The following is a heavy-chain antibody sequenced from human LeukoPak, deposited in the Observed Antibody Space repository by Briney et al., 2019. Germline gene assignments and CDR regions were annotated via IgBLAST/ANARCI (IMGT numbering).Heavy chain of an antibody. CDR2: INAGNGNT. D-gene: IGHD6-19*01. V-gene: IGHV1-3*01. CDR1: GYTFTSYA. Sequence: ASVKASCKASGYTFTSYAMHWVRQAPGQRLEWMGWINAGNGNTKYSQKFQGRVTITRDTSASTAYMELSSLRSEDTAVYYCAIHSSGWVKYYFDYWGQGTLVTVSS. CDR3: AIHSSGWVKYYFDY. J-gene: IGHJ4*02.